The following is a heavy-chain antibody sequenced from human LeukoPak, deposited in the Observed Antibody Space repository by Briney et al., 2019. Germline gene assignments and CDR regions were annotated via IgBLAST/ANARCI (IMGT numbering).Heavy chain of an antibody. CDR1: GFTFSSYT. CDR2: ITGSGGYI. V-gene: IGHV3-21*01. CDR3: ARDYGDYSKGGYFDY. J-gene: IGHJ4*02. Sequence: GSLRLSCAASGFTFSSYTMNWVRQAPGKGLEWVSSITGSGGYIYYADSVKGRFTISRDNAQNSLYLQLNSLRADDTAVYYCARDYGDYSKGGYFDYWGQGTLVTVSS. D-gene: IGHD4-17*01.